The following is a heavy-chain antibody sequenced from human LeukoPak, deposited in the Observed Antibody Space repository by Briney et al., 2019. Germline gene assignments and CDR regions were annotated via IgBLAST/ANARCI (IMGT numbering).Heavy chain of an antibody. CDR1: GFTFSNYA. D-gene: IGHD6-19*01. V-gene: IGHV3-23*01. J-gene: IGHJ4*02. CDR2: ISGSASST. Sequence: GGSLRLSCAASGFTFSNYAMSGVRQAPGKGLEWVSAISGSASSTYHADSVKGRFTISRDNSKNTLYLQMNSLRADDTAVYYCVGSSGWWGFDYWGQGTLVTVSS. CDR3: VGSSGWWGFDY.